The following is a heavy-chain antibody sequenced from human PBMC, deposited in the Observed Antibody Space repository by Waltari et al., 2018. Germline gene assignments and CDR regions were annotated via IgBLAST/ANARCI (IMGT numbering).Heavy chain of an antibody. CDR1: GFTFSSYS. CDR2: ISSSSTI. V-gene: IGHV3-48*04. CDR3: ARGMVGAAYFDC. D-gene: IGHD1-26*01. J-gene: IGHJ4*02. Sequence: EVQLVESGGGLVQPGGSLRLSCVASGFTFSSYSMNWVRQAPGKGLCWVSYISSSSTINYADSVKGRFTISRDSPKNSLYLQMNSLRAEDAAVYYCARGMVGAAYFDCWGQGALVSVSS.